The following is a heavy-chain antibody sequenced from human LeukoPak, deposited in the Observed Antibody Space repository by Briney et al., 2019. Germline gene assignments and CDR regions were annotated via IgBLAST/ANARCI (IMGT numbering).Heavy chain of an antibody. CDR3: ARSLREPDFDY. CDR2: ISSSSSYI. J-gene: IGHJ4*02. CDR1: GFTFSSYS. V-gene: IGHV3-21*01. Sequence: GGSLRLSCAASGFTFSSYSMNWVRQAPGKGLEWVSSISSSSSYIYYADSVKGQFTISRDNAKNSLYLQMNSLRAEDTAVYYCARSLREPDFDYWGQGTLVTVSS. D-gene: IGHD1-26*01.